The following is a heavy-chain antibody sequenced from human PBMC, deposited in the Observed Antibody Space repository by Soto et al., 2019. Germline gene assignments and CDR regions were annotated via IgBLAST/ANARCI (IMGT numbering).Heavy chain of an antibody. CDR1: GFTFSHYW. V-gene: IGHV3-74*01. D-gene: IGHD2-21*02. CDR3: ARDIGGVTASDAFDV. Sequence: EVQLVESGGGLVQPGGSLRLSCAASGFTFSHYWMHWVRQTPGKGLVWISRINSEGSTTSSADSVRGRFSMSRDTAKISLYLQMNSLRADDTAVSFCARDIGGVTASDAFDVWGHGTMVTVSS. CDR2: INSEGSTT. J-gene: IGHJ3*01.